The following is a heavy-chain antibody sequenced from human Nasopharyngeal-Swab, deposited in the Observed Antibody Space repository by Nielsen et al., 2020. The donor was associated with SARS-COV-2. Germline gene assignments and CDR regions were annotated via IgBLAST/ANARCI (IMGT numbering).Heavy chain of an antibody. V-gene: IGHV1-46*01. CDR1: GYIFISYY. Sequence: ASAKVSCKASGYIFISYYIHRVRQAPGQGLEWMGIINPSGGSTSYAQKFQGRVTMTRDTSTSTVHMELSSLRSEDTAVYYCARDYGDYFDYWGQGTLVTVSS. CDR3: ARDYGDYFDY. J-gene: IGHJ4*02. D-gene: IGHD4-17*01. CDR2: INPSGGST.